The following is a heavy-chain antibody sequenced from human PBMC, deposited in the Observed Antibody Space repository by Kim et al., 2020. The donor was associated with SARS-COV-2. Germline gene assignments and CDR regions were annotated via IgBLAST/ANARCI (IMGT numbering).Heavy chain of an antibody. J-gene: IGHJ4*02. CDR3: AKDPRGWYGPPRPSHYFDY. Sequence: GRFTISRDNSKNTLYLQMNSLRAEDTAVYYCAKDPRGWYGPPRPSHYFDYWGQGTLVTVSS. V-gene: IGHV3-23*01. D-gene: IGHD3-10*01.